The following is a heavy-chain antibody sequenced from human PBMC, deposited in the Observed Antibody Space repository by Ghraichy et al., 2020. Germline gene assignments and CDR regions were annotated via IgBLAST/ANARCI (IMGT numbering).Heavy chain of an antibody. Sequence: LRLSCTVSGGSISSGSYYWSWIRQPAGKGLEWIGRIYTSGSTNYNPSLKSRVTISVDTSKNQFSLKLSSVTAADTAVYYCARGPYSSSLWGRGTLVTVSS. CDR3: ARGPYSSSL. CDR1: GGSISSGSYY. CDR2: IYTSGST. D-gene: IGHD6-6*01. V-gene: IGHV4-61*02. J-gene: IGHJ2*01.